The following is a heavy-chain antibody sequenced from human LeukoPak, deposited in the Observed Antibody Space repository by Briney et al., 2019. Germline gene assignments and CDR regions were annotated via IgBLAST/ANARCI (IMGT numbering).Heavy chain of an antibody. CDR2: IKSDGSST. J-gene: IGHJ2*01. D-gene: IGHD4-17*01. CDR1: GFTFSTYW. Sequence: GGSLRLSCAASGFTFSTYWMSWVRQAPGKGLVWVSRIKSDGSSTSYADSVMGRFTISRDNPKNTLYLQMNSLRTEDTAVYYCVRPSTVWLYFDLWGRGTLVTVSS. V-gene: IGHV3-74*01. CDR3: VRPSTVWLYFDL.